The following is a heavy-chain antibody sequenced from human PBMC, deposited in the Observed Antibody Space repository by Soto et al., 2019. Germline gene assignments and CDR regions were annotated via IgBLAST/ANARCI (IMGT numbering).Heavy chain of an antibody. Sequence: SETLSLTCTVSSGSIRSYYWSWIRQPPGKGLEWIGYISYSGNTNYNPSVKSRVTISVDTSKNQFSLKLTSVTAADTAVYYCASSSYGDYWGQGTLVTVSS. J-gene: IGHJ4*02. CDR3: ASSSYGDY. D-gene: IGHD4-17*01. CDR1: SGSIRSYY. V-gene: IGHV4-59*01. CDR2: ISYSGNT.